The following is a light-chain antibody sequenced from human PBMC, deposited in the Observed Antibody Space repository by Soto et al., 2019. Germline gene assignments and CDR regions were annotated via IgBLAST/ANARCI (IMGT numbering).Light chain of an antibody. V-gene: IGKV3D-20*02. J-gene: IGKJ5*01. CDR3: QQRSNSIT. CDR1: QRVSSSY. Sequence: IVLTQSPGTLSLSPGERATLSCRARQRVSSSYLAWYQQKPGQAPRLLIYGASSRATGIPDRLSGSWSGTDFTLTISSLEPEDFAVYYCQQRSNSITFGQGTRLEI. CDR2: GAS.